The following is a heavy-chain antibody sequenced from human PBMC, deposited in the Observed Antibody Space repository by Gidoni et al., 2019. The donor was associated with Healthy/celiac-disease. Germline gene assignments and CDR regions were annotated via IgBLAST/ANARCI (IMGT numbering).Heavy chain of an antibody. Sequence: QVQLQQWGAGLLKPSETLSLTCAVYGGSFSGYYWSWMRQPPGKGLEWIGEINHSGSTNYNPSLKSRVTISVDTSKNQFSLKLSSVTAADTAVYYCARANFWSGYFGWFDPWGQGTLVTVSS. V-gene: IGHV4-34*01. CDR1: GGSFSGYY. J-gene: IGHJ5*02. D-gene: IGHD3-3*01. CDR3: ARANFWSGYFGWFDP. CDR2: INHSGST.